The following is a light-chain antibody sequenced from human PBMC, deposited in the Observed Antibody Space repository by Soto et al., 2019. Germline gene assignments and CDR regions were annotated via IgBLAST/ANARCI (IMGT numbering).Light chain of an antibody. CDR3: QQYDTLRRS. V-gene: IGKV1-33*01. J-gene: IGKJ5*01. CDR2: DAS. Sequence: SASGGGGDLGGRLASQDISNYLNWYQQKPGKAPTLLIYDASNLETGVPSRFILCRSRTDYTFAMRTLHPEDTAPHFYQQYDTLRRSFARGTRLEIK. CDR1: QDISNY.